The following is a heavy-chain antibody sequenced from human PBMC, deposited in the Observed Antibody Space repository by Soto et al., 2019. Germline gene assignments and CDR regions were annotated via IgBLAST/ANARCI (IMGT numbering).Heavy chain of an antibody. Sequence: SETLSLTCTVSGGSISSYYWSWIRQPAGKGLEWIGRIYTSGSTNYNPSLKSRVTMSVDTSKNQFSLKLSSVTAADTAVYYCARDHVYCSSTSCYSYFDYWGQGTLVTVSS. CDR3: ARDHVYCSSTSCYSYFDY. D-gene: IGHD2-2*01. J-gene: IGHJ4*02. CDR1: GGSISSYY. V-gene: IGHV4-4*07. CDR2: IYTSGST.